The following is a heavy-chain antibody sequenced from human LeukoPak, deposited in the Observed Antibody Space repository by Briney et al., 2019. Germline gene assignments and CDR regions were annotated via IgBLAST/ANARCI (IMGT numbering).Heavy chain of an antibody. CDR1: GGSMSSFY. V-gene: IGHV4-4*09. J-gene: IGHJ3*01. CDR2: IYTSGST. Sequence: SETLSLTCSVSGGSMSSFYCNWIRQPPGKGLEWIGYIYTSGSTNHNPPLKSRVTMSVDTSNNQVSLKLTSVTAADTAVYYCARWGEAFDRWGQGTMVTVSS. CDR3: ARWGEAFDR. D-gene: IGHD3-16*01.